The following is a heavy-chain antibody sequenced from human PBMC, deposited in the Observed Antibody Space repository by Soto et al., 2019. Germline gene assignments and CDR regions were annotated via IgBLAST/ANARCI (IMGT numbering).Heavy chain of an antibody. CDR1: GFTFSSYA. CDR2: ISGSGGST. J-gene: IGHJ4*02. D-gene: IGHD4-17*01. V-gene: IGHV3-23*01. Sequence: GGSLRLSCAASGFTFSSYAMSWVRQAPGKGLEWVSAISGSGGSTYYADSVKGRFTISRDNSKNTLYLQMNSLRAEDTAVYYCAKEYFARSWGPMTTVTKFDYWGQGTLVTVSS. CDR3: AKEYFARSWGPMTTVTKFDY.